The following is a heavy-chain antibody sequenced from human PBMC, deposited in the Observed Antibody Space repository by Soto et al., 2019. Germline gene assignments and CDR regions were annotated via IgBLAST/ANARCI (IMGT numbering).Heavy chain of an antibody. CDR3: PKDREEPARSFDS. V-gene: IGHV3-30*18. CDR1: GFTFSDHG. CDR2: ISHDGITK. Sequence: QVQLVESGGGVVQPGRSLRLSCAASGFTFSDHGMHWVRQVPDKGLEWVAVISHDGITKYYADSLKGRFTISRDNSNNTVFRKMNGRRAEDTAVYYCPKDREEPARSFDSWGQGTLVTFSS. J-gene: IGHJ4*02. D-gene: IGHD2-2*01.